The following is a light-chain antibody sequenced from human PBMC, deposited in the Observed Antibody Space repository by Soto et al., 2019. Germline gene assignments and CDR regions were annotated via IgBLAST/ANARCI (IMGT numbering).Light chain of an antibody. V-gene: IGKV2-24*01. CDR2: KTS. J-gene: IGKJ1*01. Sequence: DVVLTQTPLSSPVTLGQPASISCKSSQSLAYSDGNIYLNWLQQRPGQPPRLLIYKTSNRFSGVPDRFSGSGTGTDFTLKISKVEAEDVGVYYCVEASLLPHAFGQGTKLEIQ. CDR3: VEASLLPHA. CDR1: QSLAYSDGNIY.